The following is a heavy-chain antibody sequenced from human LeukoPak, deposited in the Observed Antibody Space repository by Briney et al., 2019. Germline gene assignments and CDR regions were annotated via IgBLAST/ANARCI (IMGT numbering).Heavy chain of an antibody. CDR1: GDPISRSSDY. CDR2: VYYIGST. V-gene: IGHV4-39*07. D-gene: IGHD3-16*01. CDR3: AREGAEGDYFDY. Sequence: SETLSLTCTVSGDPISRSSDYWGWIRQPPGKGPEWIGSVYYIGSTFYNPSLKSRLTISVDTSKNQFSLRLKPVTAADTAVYYCAREGAEGDYFDYWGQGTLLTVSS. J-gene: IGHJ4*02.